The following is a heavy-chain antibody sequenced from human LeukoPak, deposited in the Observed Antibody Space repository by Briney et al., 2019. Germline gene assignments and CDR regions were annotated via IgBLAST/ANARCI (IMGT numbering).Heavy chain of an antibody. J-gene: IGHJ4*02. D-gene: IGHD2-15*01. CDR3: ASSPYCSGGSCSLDY. CDR1: GYTLTGYY. CDR2: INPNSGGT. V-gene: IGHV1-2*06. Sequence: ASVKVSCKASGYTLTGYYMHWVRQAPGQGLEWMGRINPNSGGTNYAQKFQGRVTMTRDTSISTAYMELSRLRSDDTAVYYCASSPYCSGGSCSLDYWGQGTLVTVSS.